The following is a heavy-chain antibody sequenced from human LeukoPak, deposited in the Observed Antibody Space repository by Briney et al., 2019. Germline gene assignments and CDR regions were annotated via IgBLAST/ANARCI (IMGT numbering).Heavy chain of an antibody. J-gene: IGHJ6*03. CDR2: IHYSGST. D-gene: IGHD5-18*01. CDR3: ARNPLGYSYGSDYYYYYMDV. Sequence: SETLSLTCTVSGGSISTYYWSWIRQPPGKGLDWIAYIHYSGSTNYNPSLKSRVTISVDTSKNQFSLKLNSVTAEDTAVYYCARNPLGYSYGSDYYYYYMDVWGKGTTVTVSS. CDR1: GGSISTYY. V-gene: IGHV4-59*12.